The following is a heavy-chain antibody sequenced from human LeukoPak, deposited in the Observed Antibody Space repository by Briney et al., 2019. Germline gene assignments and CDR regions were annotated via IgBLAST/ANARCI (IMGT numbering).Heavy chain of an antibody. Sequence: LGESLKISCKGSGYSFTTYWIAWVRQLPGKGLEWMGIIYPGDSDTRYSPSFQGQVTISADKSISTAYLQWSSLKASDTAMYYCARQGTVCLNPNWSLDSWGQGTLVTVSS. V-gene: IGHV5-51*01. D-gene: IGHD1-20*01. J-gene: IGHJ4*02. CDR3: ARQGTVCLNPNWSLDS. CDR1: GYSFTTYW. CDR2: IYPGDSDT.